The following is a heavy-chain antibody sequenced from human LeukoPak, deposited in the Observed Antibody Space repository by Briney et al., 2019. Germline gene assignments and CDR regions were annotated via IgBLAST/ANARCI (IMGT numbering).Heavy chain of an antibody. D-gene: IGHD4-17*01. CDR3: AKDSVKVTTVRRVPHYMDV. V-gene: IGHV3-23*01. J-gene: IGHJ6*03. CDR2: ISGSGGST. Sequence: GGSLRLSCAASGFTFSSYAMSWVRQAPGKGLEWVSAISGSGGSTYYADSVKGRFTISRDNSKNTLYLQMNSLRAEDTAVYYCAKDSVKVTTVRRVPHYMDVWGKGTTVTISS. CDR1: GFTFSSYA.